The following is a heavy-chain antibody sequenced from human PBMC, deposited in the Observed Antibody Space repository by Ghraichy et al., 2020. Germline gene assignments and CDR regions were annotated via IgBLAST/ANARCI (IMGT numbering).Heavy chain of an antibody. CDR2: ISGNGDTT. Sequence: GSLRLSCAASGFTFSSHAMSWVRQAPGKGQEWVSGISGNGDTTYYADSVKGRFTISRDNSKSTLYLQMNSLRAEDTAVYYCAKEGDFWSGYWGFDYWGQGTLVTVSS. CDR3: AKEGDFWSGYWGFDY. J-gene: IGHJ4*02. D-gene: IGHD3-3*01. V-gene: IGHV3-23*01. CDR1: GFTFSSHA.